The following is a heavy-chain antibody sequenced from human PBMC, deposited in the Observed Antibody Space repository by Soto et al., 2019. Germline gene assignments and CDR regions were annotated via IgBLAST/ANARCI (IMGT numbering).Heavy chain of an antibody. J-gene: IGHJ4*02. V-gene: IGHV3-23*01. CDR2: ISGSGGST. D-gene: IGHD3-22*01. CDR3: ARGLRIYYDRSGLHY. Sequence: GGSLRLSCAASGSTFSSYAMSWVRQAPGKGLEWVSAISGSGGSTYYADSVKGRFTISRDNSKNTLYLQMNSLRAEDTAVYYCARGLRIYYDRSGLHYWGQGTLVTVSS. CDR1: GSTFSSYA.